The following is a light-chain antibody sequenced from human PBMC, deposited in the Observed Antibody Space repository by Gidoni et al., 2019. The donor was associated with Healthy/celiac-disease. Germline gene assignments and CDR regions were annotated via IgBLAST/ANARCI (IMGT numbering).Light chain of an antibody. CDR2: GAS. CDR1: QSVSSN. Sequence: EIVMTQYPATLSVSPGERATLSCRASQSVSSNLAWYQQKPGQAPRLLIYGASTRATGIPARFSGSGSGTEFTLTISSLQSEDFAVYYCQQYNNWPLFTFXPXTKVDIK. J-gene: IGKJ3*01. CDR3: QQYNNWPLFT. V-gene: IGKV3D-15*01.